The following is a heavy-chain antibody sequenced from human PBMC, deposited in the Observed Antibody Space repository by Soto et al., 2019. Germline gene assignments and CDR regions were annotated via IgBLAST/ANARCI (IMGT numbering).Heavy chain of an antibody. CDR1: GGSISSGDYY. J-gene: IGHJ5*02. V-gene: IGHV4-30-4*01. D-gene: IGHD4-17*01. CDR2: IYYSGST. Sequence: SETLSLTCTVSGGSISSGDYYWSWIRQPPGKGLEWIGYIYYSGSTYYNPSLKSRVTISVDTSKNQFSLKLSSVTAADTAVYYCARVWTTVTNLFDPWGQGSLVTGSS. CDR3: ARVWTTVTNLFDP.